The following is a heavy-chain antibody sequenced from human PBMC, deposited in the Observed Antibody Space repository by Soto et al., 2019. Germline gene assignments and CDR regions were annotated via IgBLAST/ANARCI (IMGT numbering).Heavy chain of an antibody. CDR1: GFTFSEYS. Sequence: EVQVVESGGGLVKPGGSLRLSCAASGFTFSEYSFLWVRQAPGKGLEWLSFIANGDNHILYSDSVKGRFTISRDNAKNSVYLQLNSLRADDSAVYYCARENGHCTDACNRGAFDIWGQGTMVTVSS. V-gene: IGHV3-21*01. J-gene: IGHJ3*02. CDR2: IANGDNHI. D-gene: IGHD2-2*01. CDR3: ARENGHCTDACNRGAFDI.